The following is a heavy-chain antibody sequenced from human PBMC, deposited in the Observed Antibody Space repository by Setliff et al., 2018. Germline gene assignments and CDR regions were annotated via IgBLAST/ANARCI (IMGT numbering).Heavy chain of an antibody. CDR3: ARHAVTTGYFQYSYWYFDL. CDR2: IYYSGST. D-gene: IGHD4-17*01. Sequence: PSETLSLTCTVSGGSISSYYWSWIRQPPGKGLEWIGHIYYSGSTNYNPSLKSRVTISVDTSKNQFSLKLSSVTAADTAVYYCARHAVTTGYFQYSYWYFDLWGRGTLVTVSS. V-gene: IGHV4-59*08. CDR1: GGSISSYY. J-gene: IGHJ2*01.